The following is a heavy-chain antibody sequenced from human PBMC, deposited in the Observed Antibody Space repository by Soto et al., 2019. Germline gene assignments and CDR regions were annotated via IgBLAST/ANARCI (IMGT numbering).Heavy chain of an antibody. Sequence: GASVKVSCKASGGTFSSYAISWVRQAPGQGLEWMGGIIPIFGTANYAQKFQGRVTITADESTSTAYMELSSLRSEDTAVYYCARDHDGDFWSGYYTGWFDPWGQGTLVTVSS. D-gene: IGHD3-3*01. J-gene: IGHJ5*02. CDR3: ARDHDGDFWSGYYTGWFDP. CDR2: IIPIFGTA. V-gene: IGHV1-69*13. CDR1: GGTFSSYA.